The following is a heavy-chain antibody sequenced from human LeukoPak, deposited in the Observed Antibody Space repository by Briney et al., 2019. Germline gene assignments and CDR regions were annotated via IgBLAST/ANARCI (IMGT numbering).Heavy chain of an antibody. J-gene: IGHJ5*02. CDR1: GFTFSSYE. CDR3: AREAPGFDP. Sequence: GGSLRLSCAASGFTFSSYEMNWVRQAPGKGLEWVSYISSSGGTIYYADSVKGRFTISRDNAKNSLYLQMNSLRAEDTAVYYCAREAPGFDPWGQGTLVTVSS. V-gene: IGHV3-48*03. CDR2: ISSSGGTI.